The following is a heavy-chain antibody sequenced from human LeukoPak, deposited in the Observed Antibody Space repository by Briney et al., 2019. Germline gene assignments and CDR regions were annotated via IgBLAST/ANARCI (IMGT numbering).Heavy chain of an antibody. V-gene: IGHV1-2*06. CDR3: ARGPRGIFGVVIRYYFDY. D-gene: IGHD3-3*01. CDR2: INPNSGGT. Sequence: ASVKVSCKASGYTFTGYYMHWVRQAPGQGLEWMGRINPNSGGTNYAQKFQGRVTMTRDTSISTAYMELSGLRSDDTAVYYCARGPRGIFGVVIRYYFDYWGQGTLVTVSS. J-gene: IGHJ4*02. CDR1: GYTFTGYY.